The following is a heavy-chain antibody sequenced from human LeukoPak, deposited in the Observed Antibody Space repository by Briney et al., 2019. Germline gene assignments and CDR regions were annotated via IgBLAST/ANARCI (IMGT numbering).Heavy chain of an antibody. J-gene: IGHJ4*02. Sequence: SETLSLTCTVSGGSISSSSYYWGWIRQPPGKGLECIGSIYYSGSTYYNPSLKSRVTISVDTSKNQFSLKLSSVTAADTAVYYCARGPILWFGFGYFDYWGQGTLVTVSS. V-gene: IGHV4-39*07. CDR3: ARGPILWFGFGYFDY. CDR2: IYYSGST. CDR1: GGSISSSSYY. D-gene: IGHD3-10*01.